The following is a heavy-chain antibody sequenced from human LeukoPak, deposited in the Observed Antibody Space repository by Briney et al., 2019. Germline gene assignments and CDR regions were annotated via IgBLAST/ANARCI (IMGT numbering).Heavy chain of an antibody. CDR2: IYTTGLT. D-gene: IGHD2-2*01. CDR3: ARAQIVNHVVVPAAMYWSVSYYYGMDV. Sequence: PGGSLTLSCAASGFTVNSYYMNWVRQAPGKGLEWVSVIYTTGLTYYKGSVKGRFTVSRDNSRTTVYLQMSSLRVEDTAVYYCARAQIVNHVVVPAAMYWSVSYYYGMDVWGQGTTVTVSS. V-gene: IGHV3-53*01. J-gene: IGHJ6*02. CDR1: GFTVNSYY.